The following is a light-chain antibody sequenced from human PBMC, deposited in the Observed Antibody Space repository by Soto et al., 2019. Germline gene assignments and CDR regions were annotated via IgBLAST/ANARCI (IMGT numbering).Light chain of an antibody. V-gene: IGKV3-15*01. CDR3: QQYNNWPPYT. J-gene: IGKJ2*01. CDR2: GAS. CDR1: QSVSSN. Sequence: EIVMTQSPATLSVSPGERATLACRASQSVSSNLAWYQQKPGQAPRLLIYGASTSATGIPAPFSGSGSGTEFTLTISSLQSEDFAVYYCQQYNNWPPYTFGQGTKLEIK.